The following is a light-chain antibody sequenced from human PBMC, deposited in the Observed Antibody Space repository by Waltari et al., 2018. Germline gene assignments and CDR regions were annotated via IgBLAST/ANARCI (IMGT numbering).Light chain of an antibody. CDR2: DSF. CDR3: WLAYSGGVVV. CDR1: SGPVTSRHY. V-gene: IGLV7-46*01. Sequence: QAVVPQEPSLPVSPGGTVTPPCGSCSGPVTSRHYPSGLQQRPGQAPRTLIDDSFMTHSWTPARFSGSRLGGKAALTLSGAQAEDEADYYCWLAYSGGVVVYGGGTKLAVL. J-gene: IGLJ2*01.